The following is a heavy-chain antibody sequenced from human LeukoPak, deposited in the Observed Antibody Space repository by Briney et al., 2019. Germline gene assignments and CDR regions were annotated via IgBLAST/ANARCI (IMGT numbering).Heavy chain of an antibody. Sequence: GGSLRLSCTASGFISRDYPMSWVRQTPGKGLEWVSSISAGGGGIYYADSVKGRFTVSRDDSKNTLYLQMNSLRAEDTAVYYCAKDFSMRVSVYAMDVWGQGTTVSVSS. CDR2: ISAGGGGI. D-gene: IGHD3-22*01. V-gene: IGHV3-23*01. CDR1: GFISRDYP. J-gene: IGHJ6*02. CDR3: AKDFSMRVSVYAMDV.